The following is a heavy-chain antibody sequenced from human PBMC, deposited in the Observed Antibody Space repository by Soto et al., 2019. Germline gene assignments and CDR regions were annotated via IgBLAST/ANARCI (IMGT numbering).Heavy chain of an antibody. D-gene: IGHD5-12*01. Sequence: EVQLVESGGGLVQPGGSLRLSCAASGFTFSSHSMNWVRQAPGKGLEWVSYISSSSSTIYYADSVKGRFTISRDNAKISLSLQMNSLRAEDTAVYYCARDNPSGYGDCWGQGTLVTVSS. CDR3: ARDNPSGYGDC. CDR1: GFTFSSHS. V-gene: IGHV3-48*01. J-gene: IGHJ4*02. CDR2: ISSSSSTI.